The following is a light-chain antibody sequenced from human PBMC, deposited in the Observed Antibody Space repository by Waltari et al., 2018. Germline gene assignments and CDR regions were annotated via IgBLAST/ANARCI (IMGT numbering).Light chain of an antibody. V-gene: IGLV3-19*01. CDR2: GKN. J-gene: IGLJ2*01. CDR3: NSRDTSGNHVV. CDR1: RLRRCY. Sequence: SSELTQAPAVSVALGQSVRITCQVDRLRRCYASWYQQKPGQAPVLVISGKNNRPSGTPARFSGSTSGNTASLTISGAHAEDEADYSCNSRDTSGNHVVFGGGTKLTVL.